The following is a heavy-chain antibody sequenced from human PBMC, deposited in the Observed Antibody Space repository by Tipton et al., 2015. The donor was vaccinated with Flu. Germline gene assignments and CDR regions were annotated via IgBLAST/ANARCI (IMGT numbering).Heavy chain of an antibody. CDR3: AREQSGSQSHLVA. V-gene: IGHV4-61*02. Sequence: TLSLTCTVSGESISSGSFYWSWIRQPAGKGLEWIGRIYTSGSTNYNPSLKSRVTISLDTSKNQFSLRLTSVTAADTAVYYCAREQSGSQSHLVAWGHGTLVTVSS. D-gene: IGHD1-26*01. CDR1: GESISSGSFY. CDR2: IYTSGST. J-gene: IGHJ5*01.